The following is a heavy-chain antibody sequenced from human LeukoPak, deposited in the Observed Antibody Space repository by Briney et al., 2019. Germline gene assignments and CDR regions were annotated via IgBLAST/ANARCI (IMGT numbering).Heavy chain of an antibody. CDR1: GGSFSGYY. V-gene: IGHV4-34*01. J-gene: IGHJ4*02. D-gene: IGHD5-24*01. CDR2: IYYSGST. CDR3: ARVRAGYTLKSHYDY. Sequence: SETLSLTCAVYGGSFSGYYWSWIRQPPGKGLEWIGYIYYSGSTNYNPSLKSRVTISVDTSKNQFSLKLSSVTAADTAVYYCARVRAGYTLKSHYDYWAREPWSPSPQ.